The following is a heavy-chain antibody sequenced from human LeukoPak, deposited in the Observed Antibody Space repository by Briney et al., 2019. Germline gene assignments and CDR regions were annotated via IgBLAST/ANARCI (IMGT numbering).Heavy chain of an antibody. V-gene: IGHV3-11*05. D-gene: IGHD5-12*01. J-gene: IGHJ4*02. CDR3: ARDRSSGYDSLDY. CDR1: GFTFSDFY. CDR2: ISSSGTYT. Sequence: TGGSLRLPCAASGFTFSDFYLSWIRQAPGRGLEWISYISSSGTYTNYADSVKGRFTISRDNAKNSLYLQMNSLRAEDTAVYYCARDRSSGYDSLDYWGQGTLVTVSS.